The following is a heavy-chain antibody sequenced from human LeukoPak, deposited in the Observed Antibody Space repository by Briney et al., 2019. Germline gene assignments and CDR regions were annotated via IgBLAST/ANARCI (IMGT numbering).Heavy chain of an antibody. CDR1: GGSFSGYY. D-gene: IGHD2-2*01. CDR3: ARGQSVFSLYQPLLSQRWFDP. CDR2: INHSGST. J-gene: IGHJ5*02. V-gene: IGHV4-34*01. Sequence: PSETLSLTCAVYGGSFSGYYWSWIRQPPGKGLEWIGEINHSGSTNYNPSLKSRVTISVDTSKNQFSLKLSSVTAADTAVYYCARGQSVFSLYQPLLSQRWFDPWGQGTLVTVSS.